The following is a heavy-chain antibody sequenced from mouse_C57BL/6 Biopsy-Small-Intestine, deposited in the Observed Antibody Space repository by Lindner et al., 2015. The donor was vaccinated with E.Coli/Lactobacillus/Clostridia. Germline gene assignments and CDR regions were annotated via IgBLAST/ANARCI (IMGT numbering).Heavy chain of an antibody. CDR1: GYAFTNYL. D-gene: IGHD1-1*01. CDR3: ARSYGSGYYFDY. J-gene: IGHJ2*01. Sequence: VQLQESGSELVRAGTSVKVSCRTSGYAFTNYLIEWVKQRPGQGLEWIGVINPGSGGSNYNEYFKDKAILTADKSSSIAYMQLSSLTSEDSAVYFCARSYGSGYYFDYWGQGTTLTVSS. V-gene: IGHV1-54*01. CDR2: INPGSGGS.